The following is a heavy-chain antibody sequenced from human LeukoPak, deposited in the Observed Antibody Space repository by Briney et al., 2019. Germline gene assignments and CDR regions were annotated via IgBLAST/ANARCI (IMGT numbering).Heavy chain of an antibody. Sequence: MTSETLSLTCTVSGGSISSSSYYWGWIRQPPGKGLEWIGSIYYSGSTYYNPSLKSRVTISVDTSKNQFSLKLSSVTAADTAVYYCARDPASRNWFDPWGQGTLVTVSS. CDR3: ARDPASRNWFDP. CDR2: IYYSGST. V-gene: IGHV4-39*07. CDR1: GGSISSSSYY. J-gene: IGHJ5*02.